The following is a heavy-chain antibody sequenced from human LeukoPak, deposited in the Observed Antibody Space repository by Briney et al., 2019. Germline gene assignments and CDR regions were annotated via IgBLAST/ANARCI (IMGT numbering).Heavy chain of an antibody. CDR3: ARLTNYYDSSGYYPHFDY. V-gene: IGHV4-4*07. CDR2: IYTSGST. J-gene: IGHJ4*02. D-gene: IGHD3-22*01. Sequence: SETLSLTCTVSGGSFSSSYWSWIRQPAGQGLERIGRIYTSGSTNYNPSLKSRVTMSVDTSKNQFSLKLSSVTAADTAVYYCARLTNYYDSSGYYPHFDYWGQGTLVTVSS. CDR1: GGSFSSSY.